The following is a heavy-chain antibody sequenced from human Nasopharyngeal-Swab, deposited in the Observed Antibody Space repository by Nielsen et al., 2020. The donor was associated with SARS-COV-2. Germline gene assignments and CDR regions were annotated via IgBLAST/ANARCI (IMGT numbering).Heavy chain of an antibody. CDR3: ARRITIFGVVIIREYGMDV. V-gene: IGHV4-4*02. CDR1: GGSISSSNW. D-gene: IGHD3-3*01. J-gene: IGHJ6*02. Sequence: SCAVSGGSISSSNWWSWVRQPPGKGLEWIGEIYHSGSTNYNPSLKSRVTISVDKSKNQFSLKLSSVTAADTAVYYCARRITIFGVVIIREYGMDVWGQGTTVTVSS. CDR2: IYHSGST.